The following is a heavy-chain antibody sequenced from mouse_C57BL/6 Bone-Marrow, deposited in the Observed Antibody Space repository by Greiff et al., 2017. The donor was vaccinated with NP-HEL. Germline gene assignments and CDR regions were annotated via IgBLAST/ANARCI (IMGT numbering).Heavy chain of an antibody. D-gene: IGHD2-4*01. V-gene: IGHV5-16*01. Sequence: EVKLVESEGGLVQPGSSMKLSCTASGFTFSDYYMAWVRQVPEKGLEWVANINYVGSSTYYLDSLKSRFIISRDNAKNILYLQMRSLKSEDTATYYCAREGGLRRRTYAMDYWGQGTSVTVSS. CDR1: GFTFSDYY. CDR2: INYVGSST. CDR3: AREGGLRRRTYAMDY. J-gene: IGHJ4*01.